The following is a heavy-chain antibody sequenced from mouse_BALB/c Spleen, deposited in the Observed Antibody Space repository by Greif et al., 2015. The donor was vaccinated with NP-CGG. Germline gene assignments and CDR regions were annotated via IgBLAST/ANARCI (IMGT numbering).Heavy chain of an antibody. CDR3: ATLYDGSD. CDR1: GFTFSSYT. CDR2: ISNGGGST. D-gene: IGHD2-3*01. V-gene: IGHV5-12-2*01. J-gene: IGHJ3*01. Sequence: EVQRVESGGGLVQPGGSLKLSCAASGFTFSSYTMSWVRQTPEKRLEWVAYISNGGGSTYYPDTVKGRFTISRDNAKNPLYLQMSSLKSEDTAMYYCATLYDGSDWGQGTLVTVSA.